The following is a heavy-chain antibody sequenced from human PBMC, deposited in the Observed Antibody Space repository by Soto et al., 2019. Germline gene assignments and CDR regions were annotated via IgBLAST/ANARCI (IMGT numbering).Heavy chain of an antibody. V-gene: IGHV1-69*13. CDR2: IIPIFGTA. CDR1: GGTFSSYA. Sequence: GASVKVSCKASGGTFSSYAISWVRQAPGQGLEWMGGIIPIFGTANYAQKFQGRVTITADESTSTAYMELSSLRSEDTAVYYCAGERYFDWFTPPAFDYSAQGTLVTVSS. J-gene: IGHJ4*02. CDR3: AGERYFDWFTPPAFDY. D-gene: IGHD3-9*01.